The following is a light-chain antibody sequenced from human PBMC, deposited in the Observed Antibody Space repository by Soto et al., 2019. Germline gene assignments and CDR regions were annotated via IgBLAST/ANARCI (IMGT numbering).Light chain of an antibody. V-gene: IGKV3-11*01. J-gene: IGKJ5*01. CDR1: QSVSNY. CDR2: DAS. CDR3: QQRSNWPPIT. Sequence: EIVLTQSPATLSLSPGERATLSCRASQSVSNYLAWYQQKPGQAPRLLIYDASNRATGIPARFSGSGSETDFTLTISSLEPEDFVVYYCQQRSNWPPITFGQGTRLEVK.